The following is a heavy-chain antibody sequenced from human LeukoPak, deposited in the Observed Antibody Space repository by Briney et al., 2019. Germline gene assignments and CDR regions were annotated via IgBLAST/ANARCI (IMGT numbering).Heavy chain of an antibody. CDR1: GFTFSSYS. CDR3: ARDPYVWDYYYYMDV. D-gene: IGHD3-10*02. CDR2: ISSSSSYI. Sequence: GGSLRLSCAASGFTFSSYSMNWVRQAPGKGLEWVSSISSSSSYIYYADSVKGRFTISRDNAKNSLYLQMNSLRAEDTAVYYCARDPYVWDYYYYMDVWGKGTTVTVSS. J-gene: IGHJ6*03. V-gene: IGHV3-21*01.